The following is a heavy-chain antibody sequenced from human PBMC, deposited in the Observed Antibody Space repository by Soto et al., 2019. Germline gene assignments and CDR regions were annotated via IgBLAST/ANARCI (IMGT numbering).Heavy chain of an antibody. CDR3: ARLYEGKRPPDY. Sequence: QLHLQESGPGLVKPPETLSLTCTVSGGSIRDSSYYWGWIRQSPGTGLEWIGSIYYSGNTYYNPSLRSRVTISVDTSRNQLSLKVTSVTAGDTAVYYCARLYEGKRPPDYWGQGTRVTVSS. V-gene: IGHV4-39*01. J-gene: IGHJ4*02. D-gene: IGHD2-8*01. CDR2: IYYSGNT. CDR1: GGSIRDSSYY.